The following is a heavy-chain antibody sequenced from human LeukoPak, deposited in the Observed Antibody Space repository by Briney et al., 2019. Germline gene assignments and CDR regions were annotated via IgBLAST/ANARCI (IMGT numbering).Heavy chain of an antibody. CDR3: ARPGYGYGYD. V-gene: IGHV1-8*01. J-gene: IGHJ4*02. Sequence: ASVKVSCKTSGFTLTIYDINWVRQATGQGLEWMGWMNPNSGNTGYAQKFQGRVTMTRNTSISTAYMELSSLRSEDTAVYYCARPGYGYGYDWGQGTLVTVSS. CDR2: MNPNSGNT. D-gene: IGHD5-18*01. CDR1: GFTLTIYD.